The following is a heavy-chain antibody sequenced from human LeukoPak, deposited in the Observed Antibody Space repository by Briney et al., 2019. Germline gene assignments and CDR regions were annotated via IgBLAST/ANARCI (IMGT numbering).Heavy chain of an antibody. CDR2: IFYSGST. V-gene: IGHV4-59*01. CDR3: ARARYYYDSRGYLYFDY. J-gene: IGHJ4*02. CDR1: GGSISGYY. D-gene: IGHD3-22*01. Sequence: SETLSLTCTVSGGSISGYYWSWIRQPPGKGLECVGYIFYSGSTNYNPSLKSRVIISVDTSKNQFSLKLSSVTAADTAVYYCARARYYYDSRGYLYFDYWGQRTLVTVSS.